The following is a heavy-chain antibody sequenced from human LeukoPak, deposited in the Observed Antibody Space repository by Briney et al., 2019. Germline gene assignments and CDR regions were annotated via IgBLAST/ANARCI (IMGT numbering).Heavy chain of an antibody. Sequence: PGGSLRLSCADSGFTFSSYWMSWVRQAPGKGLEWVANIKQDGSEKYYVDSVKGRFTISRDNAKNSLYLQMNSLRAEDTAVYYCARGADYSPTDFDYWGQGTLVTVSS. CDR3: ARGADYSPTDFDY. CDR1: GFTFSSYW. V-gene: IGHV3-7*01. CDR2: IKQDGSEK. J-gene: IGHJ4*02. D-gene: IGHD4-11*01.